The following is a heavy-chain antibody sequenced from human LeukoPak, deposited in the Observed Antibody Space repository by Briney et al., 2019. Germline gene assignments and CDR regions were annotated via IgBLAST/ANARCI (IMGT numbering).Heavy chain of an antibody. D-gene: IGHD3-22*01. Sequence: PSETLSLTCAVYGGSFSGYYWSWIRQPPGKGLEWIGEINHSGSTNYNPSLKSRVTISVDTPKNQFSLQPNSVTPEDTAVYYCAREGADYYDSSGGMMGFDIWGQGTMVTVSS. CDR1: GGSFSGYY. V-gene: IGHV4-34*01. CDR3: AREGADYYDSSGGMMGFDI. CDR2: INHSGST. J-gene: IGHJ3*02.